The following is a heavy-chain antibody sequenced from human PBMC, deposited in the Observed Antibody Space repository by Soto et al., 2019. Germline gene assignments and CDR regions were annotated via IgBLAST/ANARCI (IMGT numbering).Heavy chain of an antibody. Sequence: GGSLRLSCAASGFTFSSYGMPWVRQAPGKGLEWVAVIWDDGSNKNNADSVKGRFTISRDNSKNTLYLQMNSLRAEDTAVYYCARDCMVRGVRGMDVWGQGTTVTVSS. CDR1: GFTFSSYG. D-gene: IGHD3-10*01. V-gene: IGHV3-33*08. J-gene: IGHJ6*02. CDR2: IWDDGSNK. CDR3: ARDCMVRGVRGMDV.